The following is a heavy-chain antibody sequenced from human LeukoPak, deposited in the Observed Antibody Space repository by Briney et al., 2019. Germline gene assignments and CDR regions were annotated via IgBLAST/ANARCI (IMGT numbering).Heavy chain of an antibody. D-gene: IGHD3-22*01. CDR1: GFTFSNYW. CDR3: AREVVVDYYDSSGYASYYYGMDV. CDR2: ISSDGNKE. Sequence: GMSLRLSCAASGFTFSNYWMHWVRQAPDKGLDWVAEISSDGNKEFYADSVKGRFIISRDNSKNTVFLQMNSLRGEDTAVYYCAREVVVDYYDSSGYASYYYGMDVWGQGTTVTVSS. V-gene: IGHV3-30-3*01. J-gene: IGHJ6*02.